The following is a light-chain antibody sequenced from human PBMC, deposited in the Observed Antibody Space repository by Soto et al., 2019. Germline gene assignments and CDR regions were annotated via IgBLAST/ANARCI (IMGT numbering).Light chain of an antibody. CDR3: AAWDDSLSALL. J-gene: IGLJ2*01. Sequence: QSVLTQPPSASGTPGQKVTISCSGSSSDIGSNHVYWYQQFPGSAPRLLIYRSDQRPSGVPDRFSGSKSGTSASLAISGLRSEDEADYYCAAWDDSLSALLFGGGTKLTAL. CDR1: SSDIGSNH. V-gene: IGLV1-47*01. CDR2: RSD.